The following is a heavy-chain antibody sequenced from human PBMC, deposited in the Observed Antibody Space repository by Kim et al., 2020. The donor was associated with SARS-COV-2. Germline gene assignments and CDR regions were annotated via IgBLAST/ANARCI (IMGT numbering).Heavy chain of an antibody. CDR3: ARGYCSSTSCYTAFDP. D-gene: IGHD2-2*02. V-gene: IGHV1-3*01. J-gene: IGHJ5*02. Sequence: KFHGRVNITRDTSASTAYMELSSLRSEDTAVYYCARGYCSSTSCYTAFDPWGQGTLVTVSS.